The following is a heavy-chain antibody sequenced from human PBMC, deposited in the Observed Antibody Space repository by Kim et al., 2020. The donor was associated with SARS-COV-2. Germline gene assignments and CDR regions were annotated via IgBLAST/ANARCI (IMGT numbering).Heavy chain of an antibody. D-gene: IGHD3-3*01. CDR1: GFTFSNYG. V-gene: IGHV3-33*01. Sequence: GGSLRLSCAASGFTFSNYGMHWVRQAPGKGLEWVAVIWYDGSNKYYADSVKGRFTISRDNSKNTLYLQMNSLRAEETAVYYCARDLEAFPTELGTENWGQGTLVTVSS. CDR2: IWYDGSNK. CDR3: ARDLEAFPTELGTEN. J-gene: IGHJ4*02.